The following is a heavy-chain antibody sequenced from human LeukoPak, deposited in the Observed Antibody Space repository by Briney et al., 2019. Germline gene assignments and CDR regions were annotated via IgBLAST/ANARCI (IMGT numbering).Heavy chain of an antibody. CDR2: IYYSGST. Sequence: SETLSLTCTVSGGSISTTNYYWAWIRQPPGKGLEWIGNIYYSGSTYYNPSLRSRVTISLDTSKNQFSLKLSSVSAADTAVYYCARGIPGYFGTSGYYYEYWGQGTLVTVSS. CDR1: GGSISTTNYY. J-gene: IGHJ4*02. D-gene: IGHD3-22*01. CDR3: ARGIPGYFGTSGYYYEY. V-gene: IGHV4-39*07.